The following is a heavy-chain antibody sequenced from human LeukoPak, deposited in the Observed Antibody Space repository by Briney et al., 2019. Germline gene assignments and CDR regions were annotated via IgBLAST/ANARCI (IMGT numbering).Heavy chain of an antibody. Sequence: GGSLRLSCAASGFTFSSYAMSWVRQAPGKGLEWVSSISSSSSYIYYADSVKGRFTVSRDNAKNSLYLQMNSLRAEDTAVYCCASNSGSYYTFDYWGQGTLVTVSS. CDR1: GFTFSSYA. V-gene: IGHV3-21*01. CDR2: ISSSSSYI. J-gene: IGHJ4*02. CDR3: ASNSGSYYTFDY. D-gene: IGHD1-26*01.